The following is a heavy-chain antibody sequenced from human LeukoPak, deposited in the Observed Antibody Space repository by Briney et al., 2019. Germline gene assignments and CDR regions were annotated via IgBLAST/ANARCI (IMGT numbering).Heavy chain of an antibody. CDR3: ARRSPLVVVTAAHYYDY. J-gene: IGHJ4*02. V-gene: IGHV4-34*01. CDR2: INHSGST. CDR1: GGSFSGYY. D-gene: IGHD2-21*02. Sequence: SETLSLTCAVYGGSFSGYYWSWIRQPPGKGLEWIGEINHSGSTNYNPSLKSRVIISTDTSKNQFSLTLTAVTASDTAIYYCARRSPLVVVTAAHYYDYWGQGTLVTVSS.